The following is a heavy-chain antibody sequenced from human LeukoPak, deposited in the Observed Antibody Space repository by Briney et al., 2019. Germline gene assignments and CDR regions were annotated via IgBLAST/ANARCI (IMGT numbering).Heavy chain of an antibody. D-gene: IGHD3-10*01. V-gene: IGHV4-38-2*01. CDR2: IYHRGST. CDR3: ARRLTMVRGVDY. J-gene: IGHJ4*02. Sequence: SQTLSLTCAVSGYSIRRVYYWGWIRQPPGKWLEWIGRIYHRGSTDSNPTLKCRVTISVDTSKHQSSLKLSSVTAADTAVYYCARRLTMVRGVDYWGQGTLVAVSS. CDR1: GYSIRRVYY.